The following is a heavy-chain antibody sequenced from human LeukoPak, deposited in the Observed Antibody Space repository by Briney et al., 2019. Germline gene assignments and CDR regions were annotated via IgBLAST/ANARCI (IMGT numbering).Heavy chain of an antibody. Sequence: PGGSLRLSCAASGFTFNTYSMNWVRQAPVKGPEWVSYISSSSGTIYYADSVKGRFIISRDNAKNLLYLQMNSLRAEDTAVYYCARGRARRSWEAQVDYWGQGTLVTVSS. CDR1: GFTFNTYS. D-gene: IGHD1-26*01. CDR2: ISSSSGTI. CDR3: ARGRARRSWEAQVDY. J-gene: IGHJ4*02. V-gene: IGHV3-48*01.